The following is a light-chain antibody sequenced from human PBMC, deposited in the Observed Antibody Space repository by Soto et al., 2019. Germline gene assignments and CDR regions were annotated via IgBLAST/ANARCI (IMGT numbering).Light chain of an antibody. CDR1: QSVSNW. V-gene: IGKV1-5*03. CDR2: EGS. J-gene: IGKJ1*01. Sequence: DIQMTQSPSALSAAVGDRVTITCRASQSVSNWVAWYRQKPGEAPKLLLYEGSTLESGVPSRFSGSGSGQEFTLTISSLQPDDFATFYCEQYDTYSRTFGQRTKVEVK. CDR3: EQYDTYSRT.